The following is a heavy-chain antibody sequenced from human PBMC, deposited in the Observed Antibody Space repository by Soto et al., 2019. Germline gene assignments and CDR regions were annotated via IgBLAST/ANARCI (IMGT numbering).Heavy chain of an antibody. J-gene: IGHJ4*02. Sequence: PWGCIRLSCSVCVLSFSTTWMTGVRKAPGKGLEYVSAISLNGDSTFYADSVKGRFTISRDNSKKILYLQMSSLRTEDTAVYYCAKGVDSNSFKTPFESWGQGTLVTVPQ. D-gene: IGHD6-13*01. CDR1: VLSFSTTW. CDR2: ISLNGDST. CDR3: AKGVDSNSFKTPFES. V-gene: IGHV3-64D*08.